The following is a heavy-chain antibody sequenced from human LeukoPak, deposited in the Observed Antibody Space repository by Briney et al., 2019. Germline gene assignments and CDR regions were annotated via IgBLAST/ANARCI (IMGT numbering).Heavy chain of an antibody. CDR2: IYYSGST. CDR1: GGSISSYY. D-gene: IGHD3-16*02. V-gene: IGHV4-59*01. Sequence: PSETLSLTCTVSGGSISSYYWSWIRQPPGKGLEWIGYIYYSGSTNYNPSLKSRVTISVDTSKNQFSLKLSSVTAADTAVYYCARTGELSFVFDYWGQGTLVTVSS. J-gene: IGHJ4*02. CDR3: ARTGELSFVFDY.